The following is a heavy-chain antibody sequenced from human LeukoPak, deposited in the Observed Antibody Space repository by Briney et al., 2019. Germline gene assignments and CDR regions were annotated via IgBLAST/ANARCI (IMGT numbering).Heavy chain of an antibody. Sequence: PSETLSLTCTVSGGSISSGDYYWSWIRQPPGKGLEWIGYIYYSGSTYYSPSLKSRVTISVDTSKNQFSLKLSSVTAADTAVYYCARGFGVRGVIITGAFDIWGQGTMVTVSP. CDR2: IYYSGST. CDR3: ARGFGVRGVIITGAFDI. CDR1: GGSISSGDYY. J-gene: IGHJ3*02. D-gene: IGHD3-10*01. V-gene: IGHV4-30-4*08.